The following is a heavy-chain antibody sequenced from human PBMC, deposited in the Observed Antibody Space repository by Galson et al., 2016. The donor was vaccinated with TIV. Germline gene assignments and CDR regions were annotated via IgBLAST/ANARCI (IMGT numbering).Heavy chain of an antibody. J-gene: IGHJ4*02. Sequence: PALVKPTQTLTLTCTFSGFSLSTSGVGVGWIRQPPGKALEWLASIYWDEDRRFSPSLKDRLIITKDTSRNQVVLTMTSMGPTDTATYYCAHNLRGPGSAWPPQYWGQGILVSV. CDR1: GFSLSTSGVG. CDR2: IYWDEDR. V-gene: IGHV2-5*02. CDR3: AHNLRGPGSAWPPQY. D-gene: IGHD6-25*01.